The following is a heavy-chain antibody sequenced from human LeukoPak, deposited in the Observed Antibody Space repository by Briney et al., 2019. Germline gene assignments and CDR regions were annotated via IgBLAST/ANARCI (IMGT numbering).Heavy chain of an antibody. CDR3: ARGGGLDV. V-gene: IGHV3-7*03. CDR1: GFTFSSDW. D-gene: IGHD3-16*01. CDR2: IKEDGSES. J-gene: IGHJ6*02. Sequence: PGGSLRLSCAVSGFTFSSDWMTWVRQAPGKGLEWVANIKEDGSESYYVDSVKGRFTISRDNTKNSLYLQMNSLRAEDTAVYFCARGGGLDVWGQGATVTVSS.